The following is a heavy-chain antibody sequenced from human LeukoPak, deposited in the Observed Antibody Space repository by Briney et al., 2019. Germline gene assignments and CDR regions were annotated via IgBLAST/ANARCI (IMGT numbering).Heavy chain of an antibody. CDR3: ARAMYYDFWSGPLGDYYYMDV. CDR1: GGSISSYY. CDR2: IYYSGST. V-gene: IGHV4-59*01. D-gene: IGHD3-3*01. Sequence: SETLSLACTVSGGSISSYYWSWIRQPPGKGLEWIGYIYYSGSTNYNPSLKSRVTISVDTSKNQFSLKLSSVTAADTAVYYCARAMYYDFWSGPLGDYYYMDVWGKGTTVTVSS. J-gene: IGHJ6*03.